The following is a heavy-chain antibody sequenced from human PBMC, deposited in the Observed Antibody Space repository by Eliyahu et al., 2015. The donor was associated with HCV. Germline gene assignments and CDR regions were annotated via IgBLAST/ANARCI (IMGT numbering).Heavy chain of an antibody. V-gene: IGHV4-59*01. Sequence: QVQLQESGPGLVKPSETLSLTCTVSGGSITTSYWSWIRQPPGKGLEWIGYIHYSGSTNYNPTLKSRVTISVDTSKNQISLKLTSVTAADTAVYYCASGGGGIAVTGTGGWFDPWGQGTLVTVSS. J-gene: IGHJ5*02. CDR1: GGSITTSY. CDR2: IHYSGST. CDR3: ASGGGGIAVTGTGGWFDP. D-gene: IGHD6-19*01.